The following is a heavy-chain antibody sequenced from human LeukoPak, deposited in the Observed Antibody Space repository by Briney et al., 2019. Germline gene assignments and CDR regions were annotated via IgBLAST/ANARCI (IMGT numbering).Heavy chain of an antibody. CDR3: ARVSITMVRGSYKGYFDY. J-gene: IGHJ4*02. CDR2: ISSSSSYI. CDR1: GFTFSSYS. D-gene: IGHD3-10*01. Sequence: GGSLRLSCAASGFTFSSYSMNWVRQAPGKGLEWVSSISSSSSYIYYADSVKGRFTISRDNTKNSLYLQMSSLRAEDTAVYYCARVSITMVRGSYKGYFDYWGQGTLVTVSS. V-gene: IGHV3-21*01.